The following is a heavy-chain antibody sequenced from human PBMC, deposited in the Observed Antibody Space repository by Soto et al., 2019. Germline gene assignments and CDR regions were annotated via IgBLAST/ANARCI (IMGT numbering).Heavy chain of an antibody. CDR1: GFTVSSNY. Sequence: GSLRLSCAASGFTVSSNYMSWVRQAPGKGLEWVSVIYSGGSTYYADSVKGRFTISRDNSKNTLYLQMNSLRAEDTAVYYCARDTRRDYYYYGMDVWGQGTTVTVSS. J-gene: IGHJ6*02. V-gene: IGHV3-53*01. CDR3: ARDTRRDYYYYGMDV. D-gene: IGHD3-10*01. CDR2: IYSGGST.